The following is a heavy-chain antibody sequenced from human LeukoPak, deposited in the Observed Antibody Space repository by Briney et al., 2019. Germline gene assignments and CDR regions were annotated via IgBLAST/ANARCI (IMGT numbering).Heavy chain of an antibody. Sequence: TSQTLSLTRTVSGGYISSSSTYYWGWIRQPPGKGLEWIGSIYYSGSTYYNPSLKSRVTISVDTSKNQFSLKVTSVSAADTAVYYCARSLKISSGWFHNFDYWGQGTLVTVSS. CDR2: IYYSGST. D-gene: IGHD6-19*01. V-gene: IGHV4-39*01. CDR1: GGYISSSSTYY. J-gene: IGHJ4*02. CDR3: ARSLKISSGWFHNFDY.